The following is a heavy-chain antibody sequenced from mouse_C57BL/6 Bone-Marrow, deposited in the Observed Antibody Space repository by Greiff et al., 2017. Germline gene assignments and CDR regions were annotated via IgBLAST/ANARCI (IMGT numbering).Heavy chain of an antibody. CDR1: GYTFTDYE. J-gene: IGHJ4*01. CDR3: TSAMDY. Sequence: VQLQQSGAELVRPVASVTLSCKSSGYTFTDYEMHWVKQTPVHGLEWIGAIDPETGGPAYNQKFKGKAILTADKSSSTSYMELRSLTSEDSAVYYCTSAMDYWGQGTSVTVSS. CDR2: IDPETGGP. V-gene: IGHV1-15*01.